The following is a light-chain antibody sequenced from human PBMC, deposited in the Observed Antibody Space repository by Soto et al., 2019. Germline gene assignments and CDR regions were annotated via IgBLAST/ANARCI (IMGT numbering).Light chain of an antibody. V-gene: IGKV3-20*01. CDR3: QHYQSGHPIT. Sequence: PGERATLSCRAAQSVGTRLAWYQHKTGQAPGLLISGASSRATGIPDRFTGSGSETSFTLTISRLEPEDFALYYCQHYQSGHPITFGQGTRLEIK. CDR1: QSVGTR. CDR2: GAS. J-gene: IGKJ5*01.